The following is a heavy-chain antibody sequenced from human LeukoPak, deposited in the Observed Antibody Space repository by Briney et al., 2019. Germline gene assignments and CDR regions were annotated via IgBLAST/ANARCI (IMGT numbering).Heavy chain of an antibody. V-gene: IGHV3-64*01. CDR2: ISSNGGST. CDR1: GFTFRSYD. CDR3: ARDRYYDFWSGYPLPVDYYYYYMDV. Sequence: GGSLRLSCAASGFTFRSYDMHWVRQAPGKGREYVSAISSNGGSTYYANSVKGRFTISRDNSKNTLYLQMGSLRAEDMAVYYCARDRYYDFWSGYPLPVDYYYYYMDVWGKGTTVTVSS. D-gene: IGHD3-3*01. J-gene: IGHJ6*03.